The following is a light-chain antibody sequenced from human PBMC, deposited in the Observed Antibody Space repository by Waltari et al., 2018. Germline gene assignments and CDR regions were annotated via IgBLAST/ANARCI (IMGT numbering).Light chain of an antibody. CDR1: QYITKRY. CDR3: QQYGSSVMYT. Sequence: VLTQSPGTLSLSPGETATLSCRASQYITKRYFAWYQQKPGQAPRLLIYGASSRAAGIPDRCSSSGSGTDFTLTIIRLEPEDFAVYYCQQYGSSVMYTFGQGTKLEIK. J-gene: IGKJ2*01. V-gene: IGKV3-20*01. CDR2: GAS.